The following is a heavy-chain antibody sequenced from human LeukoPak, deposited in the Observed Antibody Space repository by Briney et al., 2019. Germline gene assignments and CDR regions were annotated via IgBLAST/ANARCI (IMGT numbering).Heavy chain of an antibody. Sequence: KPSETLSLTCAVSGGSISSSNWWSWVRQPPRKGLEWIGEIYHSGSTNYNPSLKSRVTIAVDKSKNQFSLKLSSVTAADTAVYYCARASHDYGDYSHFDYWGQGTLVTVSS. CDR1: GGSISSSNW. V-gene: IGHV4-4*02. D-gene: IGHD4-17*01. CDR2: IYHSGST. CDR3: ARASHDYGDYSHFDY. J-gene: IGHJ4*02.